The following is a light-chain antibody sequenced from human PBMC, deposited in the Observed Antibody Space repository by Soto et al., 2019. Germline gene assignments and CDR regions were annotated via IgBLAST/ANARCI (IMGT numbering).Light chain of an antibody. V-gene: IGKV3-11*01. J-gene: IGKJ4*01. CDR2: DAA. CDR1: QIVSSY. Sequence: EIVLTQSPANLSLSPGDRAAFPCRAGQIVSSYLAWYQQKPGQAPRLFIYDAANRAAGIPARFSGSGSGTDFTLTISSLEPEDFAVYYCQQRTNWSSVTFGGGTKVEIK. CDR3: QQRTNWSSVT.